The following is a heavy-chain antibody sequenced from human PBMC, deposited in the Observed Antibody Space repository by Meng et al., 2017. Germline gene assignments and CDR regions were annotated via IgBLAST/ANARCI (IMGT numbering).Heavy chain of an antibody. J-gene: IGHJ4*02. CDR3: ARGTKYYYDSSGYYLV. CDR1: GYTFTGYY. Sequence: VLLVLSVPEVNTPGATVTVSCKTSGYTFTGYYMHGRRTASGQGLEWMGRINPNGGGTNYAQKFQGRVTMTRDTSISTAYMELSRLRSDDTDVYYCARGTKYYYDSSGYYLVWGQGTLVTVSS. CDR2: INPNGGGT. V-gene: IGHV1-2*05. D-gene: IGHD3-22*01.